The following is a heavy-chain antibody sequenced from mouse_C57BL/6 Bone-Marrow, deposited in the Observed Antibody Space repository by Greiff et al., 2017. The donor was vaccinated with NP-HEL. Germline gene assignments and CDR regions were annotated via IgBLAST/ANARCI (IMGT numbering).Heavy chain of an antibody. CDR3: GRDPWYLDV. J-gene: IGHJ1*03. CDR2: ILPGSGST. V-gene: IGHV1-9*01. CDR1: GYTFTDHC. Sequence: VQLQQSGAELMKPGASVKLSCTATGYTFTDHCIQWVKQRPEHGLEWIGEILPGSGSTNYNEKFKGKATFTADTSSNTAYMQLSSLTTEDSAIYYCGRDPWYLDVWGTGTTVTVSA.